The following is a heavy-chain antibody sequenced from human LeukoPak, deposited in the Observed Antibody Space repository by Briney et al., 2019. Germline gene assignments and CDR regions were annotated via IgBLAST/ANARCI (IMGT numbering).Heavy chain of an antibody. D-gene: IGHD2/OR15-2a*01. V-gene: IGHV4-59*01. Sequence: SETLSLTCTVSGGSISSYYWSWIRQPPGKGLEWIGYIYYSGSTNYNPSLKSRVTISVDTSKNQFSLKLSSVTVADTAVYYCARAEYDAFDIWGQGTMVTVSS. CDR2: IYYSGST. J-gene: IGHJ3*02. CDR3: ARAEYDAFDI. CDR1: GGSISSYY.